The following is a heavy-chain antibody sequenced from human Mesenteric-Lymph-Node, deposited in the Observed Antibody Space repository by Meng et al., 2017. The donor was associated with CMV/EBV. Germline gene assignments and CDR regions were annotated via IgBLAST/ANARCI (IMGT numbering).Heavy chain of an antibody. CDR1: GGSMTSGDW. CDR2: VSHGGSA. Sequence: CTVSGGSMTSGDWLTWVRQPQGKGREWIGEVSHGGSANYSTSLKSRVTISVDKSKNQFSLKLNSVTAADTAIYYCARSSSSDLFDCWGQGALVTVSS. V-gene: IGHV4-4*02. CDR3: ARSSSSDLFDC. J-gene: IGHJ4*02.